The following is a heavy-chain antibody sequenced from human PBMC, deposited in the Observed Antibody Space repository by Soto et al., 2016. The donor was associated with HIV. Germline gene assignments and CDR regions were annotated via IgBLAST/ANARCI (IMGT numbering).Heavy chain of an antibody. J-gene: IGHJ4*02. V-gene: IGHV3-33*08. Sequence: VQLVESGGGVAQPGRSLRLSCSASGFVFNVYDMHWVRQALGKGLEWVAVIRYDETNKDYADSVKGRFTISRDNSKNTLYLQMNSLRPDDTAIYYCRRKTINDHYDVPIEFFDSWGQGTLVTVSS. CDR2: IRYDETNK. CDR3: RRKTINDHYDVPIEFFDS. CDR1: GFVFNVYD. D-gene: IGHD3-10*02.